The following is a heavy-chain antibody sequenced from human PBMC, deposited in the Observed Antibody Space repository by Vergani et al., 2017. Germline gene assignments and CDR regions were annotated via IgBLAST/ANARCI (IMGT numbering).Heavy chain of an antibody. Sequence: QVQLVQSGAEVKKPGSSVKVSCKASGGTFSSYTISWVREAPGQGLEWMGRIIPILGIANYAQKFQGRVTISAHKSTSTAYMELSSLRSEDTAVYYCAIDVRDSYNYRSGYWGQGTLVTVSS. CDR2: IIPILGIA. J-gene: IGHJ4*02. CDR3: AIDVRDSYNYRSGY. D-gene: IGHD5-24*01. V-gene: IGHV1-69*02. CDR1: GGTFSSYT.